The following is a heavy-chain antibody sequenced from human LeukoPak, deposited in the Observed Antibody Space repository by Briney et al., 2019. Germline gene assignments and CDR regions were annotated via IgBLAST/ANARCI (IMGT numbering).Heavy chain of an antibody. V-gene: IGHV1-46*01. Sequence: ASVKVSCKASGFSFTSYYMHWVRQAPGQGLEWMGLINPSGSSTSYTQKFQGRVTMTRDVSTSTVNLELNSLRSEDTAVYYCASAITIYGVVDYWGQGTLVTVSS. J-gene: IGHJ4*02. CDR3: ASAITIYGVVDY. CDR1: GFSFTSYY. D-gene: IGHD3-3*01. CDR2: INPSGSST.